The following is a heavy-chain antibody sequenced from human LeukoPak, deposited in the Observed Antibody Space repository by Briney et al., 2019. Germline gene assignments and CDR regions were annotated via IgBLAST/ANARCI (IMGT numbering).Heavy chain of an antibody. Sequence: ASVKVSCKASAYTFTSYTIGWVRQAPGQGLEWMGWISPYNGNTDFAQKLQGRVTMTTDTSTNTAYMELRSLRSDDTAVYYCARADTNGWEIDYWGQGTLVTVSS. CDR3: ARADTNGWEIDY. J-gene: IGHJ4*02. V-gene: IGHV1-18*01. D-gene: IGHD6-19*01. CDR2: ISPYNGNT. CDR1: AYTFTSYT.